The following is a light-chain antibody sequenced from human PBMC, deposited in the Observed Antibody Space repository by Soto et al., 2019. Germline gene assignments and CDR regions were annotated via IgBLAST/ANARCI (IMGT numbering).Light chain of an antibody. CDR1: QSVSSY. J-gene: IGKJ5*01. V-gene: IGKV3-11*01. CDR3: QQRSNWTPIT. Sequence: ETLLTQSPSTLSSSPGERATLSWRASQSVSSYLAWYQQKPVQAPRLLIYDASNRANGIPARFSGSGSATDLTPTISSLEPQAFAVYYCQQRSNWTPITFGQGTRMEIK. CDR2: DAS.